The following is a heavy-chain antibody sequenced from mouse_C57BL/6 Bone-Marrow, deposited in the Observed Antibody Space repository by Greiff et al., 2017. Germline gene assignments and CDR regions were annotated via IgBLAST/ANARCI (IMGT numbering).Heavy chain of an antibody. CDR3: ARDRSYFDY. CDR2: ISDGGSYT. CDR1: GFTFSSYA. V-gene: IGHV5-4*01. J-gene: IGHJ2*01. Sequence: EVQLVESGGGLVKPGGSLKLSCAASGFTFSSYAMSWVRQTPEKRLEWVATISDGGSYTYYPDNVKGRFTISRDNAKNNLYLQMSTLKSEDTAMYYCARDRSYFDYWGQGTTLTVSS.